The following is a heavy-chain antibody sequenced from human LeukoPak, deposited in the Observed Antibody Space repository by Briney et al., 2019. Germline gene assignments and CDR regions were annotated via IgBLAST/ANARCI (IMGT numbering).Heavy chain of an antibody. CDR2: IIPIFGTA. D-gene: IGHD2/OR15-2a*01. Sequence: SVKLSCKASGGTFSSYSISWVRQAPGQGLEWMGGIIPIFGTANYAQKFQGRVTITTDESTSTAYMELSSLRSEDTAVYYCARAPTSSTRDAFDIWGQGTMVTVSS. CDR3: ARAPTSSTRDAFDI. V-gene: IGHV1-69*05. J-gene: IGHJ3*02. CDR1: GGTFSSYS.